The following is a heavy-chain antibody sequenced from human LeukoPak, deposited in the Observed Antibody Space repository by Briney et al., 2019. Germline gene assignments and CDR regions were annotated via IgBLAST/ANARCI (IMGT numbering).Heavy chain of an antibody. V-gene: IGHV1-69*05. J-gene: IGHJ4*02. Sequence: SVKVSWKASGGTFSSYAISWVRQAPGQGLEWMGGIIPIFGTANYAQKFQGRVTITTDESTSTAYMELSSLRSEDTAVYYCARAYYYDSSGYFDYWGQGTLVTVSS. CDR1: GGTFSSYA. CDR2: IIPIFGTA. CDR3: ARAYYYDSSGYFDY. D-gene: IGHD3-22*01.